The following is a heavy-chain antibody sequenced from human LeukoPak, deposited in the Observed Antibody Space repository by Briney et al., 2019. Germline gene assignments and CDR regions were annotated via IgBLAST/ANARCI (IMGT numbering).Heavy chain of an antibody. CDR2: ISYDGSNK. V-gene: IGHV3-30*03. Sequence: PGGSLRLSCAASGFTFSSYGMHWVRQAPGKGLEWVAVISYDGSNKYYADSVKGRFTISRDNSKNTLYLQMNSLRAKDTAVYYCASARGNWFDPWGQGTLVTVSS. CDR1: GFTFSSYG. CDR3: ASARGNWFDP. J-gene: IGHJ5*02. D-gene: IGHD3-10*01.